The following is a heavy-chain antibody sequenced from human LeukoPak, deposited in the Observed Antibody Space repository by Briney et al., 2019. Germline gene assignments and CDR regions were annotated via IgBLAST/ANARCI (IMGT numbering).Heavy chain of an antibody. D-gene: IGHD3-22*01. J-gene: IGHJ3*02. Sequence: PSETLSLTCAVYGGSFSGYYWSWIRQPPGKGLEWIGEINHSGSTNYNPSLKSRVTISVDTSKNQFSLKLSSVTAADTAVYYCARDLLQTTYYYDSSGYYQRSDAFDIWGQGTMVTVSS. CDR1: GGSFSGYY. CDR3: ARDLLQTTYYYDSSGYYQRSDAFDI. V-gene: IGHV4-34*01. CDR2: INHSGST.